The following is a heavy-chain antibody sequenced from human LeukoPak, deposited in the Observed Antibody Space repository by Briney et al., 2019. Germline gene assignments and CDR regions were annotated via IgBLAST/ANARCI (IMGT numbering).Heavy chain of an antibody. CDR1: GFTFSNSA. D-gene: IGHD6-13*01. V-gene: IGHV3-21*01. Sequence: PGGSLRLSCAASGFTFSNSAMTWVRQVPGKGLEWVSSISSSSSYMYYADSVKGRFTISRDNAKNSLYLQMNSLRAEDTAVYYCASAGLVYSSGWYLETPFDYWGQGTLVTVSS. CDR2: ISSSSSYM. CDR3: ASAGLVYSSGWYLETPFDY. J-gene: IGHJ4*02.